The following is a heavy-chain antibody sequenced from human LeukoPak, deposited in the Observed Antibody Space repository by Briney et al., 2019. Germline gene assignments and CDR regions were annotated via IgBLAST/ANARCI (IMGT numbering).Heavy chain of an antibody. J-gene: IGHJ6*04. CDR3: TTVVVPAAPLSYYYGTDV. D-gene: IGHD2-2*01. V-gene: IGHV3-15*01. CDR2: IKSKTDGGTT. CDR1: GFTFSNAW. Sequence: GGSLRLSCAASGFTFSNAWMSWVRQAPGKGLEWVGRIKSKTDGGTTDYAAPVKGRFTISRDDSKNTLYLQMNSLKTEDTAVYYCTTVVVPAAPLSYYYGTDVWGKGTTVTVSS.